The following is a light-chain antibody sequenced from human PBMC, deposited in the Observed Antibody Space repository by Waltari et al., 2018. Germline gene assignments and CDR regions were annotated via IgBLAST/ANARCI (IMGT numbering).Light chain of an antibody. V-gene: IGKV3-20*01. J-gene: IGKJ1*01. CDR1: QSVSRA. Sequence: IVLTQSPGTLSLSPGERATLSCRASQSVSRALAWYQQKPGQAPSLLIYAASRRATGIPDRFSGSGSGTDFSLTISRLEPEDFAVYYCQHYVRLPVTFGQGTKVESK. CDR3: QHYVRLPVT. CDR2: AAS.